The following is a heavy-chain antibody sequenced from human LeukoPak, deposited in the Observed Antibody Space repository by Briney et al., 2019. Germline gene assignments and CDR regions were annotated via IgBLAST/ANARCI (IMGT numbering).Heavy chain of an antibody. V-gene: IGHV4-4*08. CDR1: GGSISSYY. J-gene: IGHJ4*02. Sequence: SETLSLTCTVSGGSISSYYWSWIRQPPGKGLEWIGRIYTSGSTNYNPSLKSRVTISVDTSKNQFSLKLSSVTAADTAVYYCARDLFGSGSYPDYWGQGTLVTVSS. CDR2: IYTSGST. CDR3: ARDLFGSGSYPDY. D-gene: IGHD3-10*01.